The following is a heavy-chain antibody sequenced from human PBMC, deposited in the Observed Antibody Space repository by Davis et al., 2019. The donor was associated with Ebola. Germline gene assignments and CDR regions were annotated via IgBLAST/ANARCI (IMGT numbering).Heavy chain of an antibody. V-gene: IGHV5-51*01. CDR1: GYSFTSYW. Sequence: GESLNISCKGSGYSFTSYWIGWVRQMPGKGLEWMGIIDPGESDTRYSPSFQGQVTISAAKSISTAYLQWSSLKASDTAMYYCARQGDCRSTSCDAFDIWGQGTMVTVSS. D-gene: IGHD2-2*01. CDR2: IDPGESDT. CDR3: ARQGDCRSTSCDAFDI. J-gene: IGHJ3*02.